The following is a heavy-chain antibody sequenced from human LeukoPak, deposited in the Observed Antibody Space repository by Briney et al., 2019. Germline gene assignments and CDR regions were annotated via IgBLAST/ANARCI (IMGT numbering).Heavy chain of an antibody. CDR2: IGTAGDT. CDR1: GFTFSSYD. Sequence: PGGSLRLSCAASGFTFSSYDMHWVRQATGKGLEWVSAIGTAGDTYYPGSVKGRFTISRENAKNPLYLQMSSLRAGDTAVYYCARASDYYDSSGGTYYYMDVWGKGTTVTVSS. CDR3: ARASDYYDSSGGTYYYMDV. D-gene: IGHD3-22*01. J-gene: IGHJ6*03. V-gene: IGHV3-13*01.